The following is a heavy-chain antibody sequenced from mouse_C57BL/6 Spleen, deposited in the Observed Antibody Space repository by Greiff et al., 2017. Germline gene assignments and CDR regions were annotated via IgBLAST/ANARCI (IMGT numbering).Heavy chain of an antibody. D-gene: IGHD1-1*01. Sequence: QVQLQQPGAELVKPGASVKLSCKASGYTFTSYWMHWVKQRPGQGLEWIGMIHPNSGSTNYNEKFKSKATLTVDKSSSTVYMQLSSLTSEDSAVYYCARYYGSSYEAMDYWGQGTSVTVSS. CDR1: GYTFTSYW. CDR2: IHPNSGST. CDR3: ARYYGSSYEAMDY. J-gene: IGHJ4*01. V-gene: IGHV1-64*01.